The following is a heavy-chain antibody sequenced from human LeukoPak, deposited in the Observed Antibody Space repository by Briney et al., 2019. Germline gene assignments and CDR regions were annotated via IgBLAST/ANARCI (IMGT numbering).Heavy chain of an antibody. V-gene: IGHV3-9*01. Sequence: GGSLKLSCATSGFTFNDFAMHWVRQGPLKGLEWVAGISWNSGTIGYADSVRGRFTISRDNAKNSLFLQMSSLRAEDTAVYYCARAVSPYYYGSGRDVWGKGTTVTVSS. CDR1: GFTFNDFA. CDR3: ARAVSPYYYGSGRDV. D-gene: IGHD3-10*01. CDR2: ISWNSGTI. J-gene: IGHJ6*04.